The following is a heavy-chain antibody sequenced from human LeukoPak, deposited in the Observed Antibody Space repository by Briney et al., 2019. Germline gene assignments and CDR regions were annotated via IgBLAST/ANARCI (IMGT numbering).Heavy chain of an antibody. D-gene: IGHD6-19*01. V-gene: IGHV3-23*01. J-gene: IGHJ4*02. CDR3: AKGSASGHYYFDC. CDR1: GFTFSSYA. Sequence: GGSLRLSCAASGFTFSSYAMSWVRQAPRKGLEWVSAISPGGSGTYYADSVKGRFTISRDNSKSTLYVQMDSLRAEDTAVYYCAKGSASGHYYFDCWGQGSLVTVSS. CDR2: ISPGGSGT.